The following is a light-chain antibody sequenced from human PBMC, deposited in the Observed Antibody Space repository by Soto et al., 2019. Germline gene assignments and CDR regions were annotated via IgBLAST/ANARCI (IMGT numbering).Light chain of an antibody. V-gene: IGKV3-15*01. CDR3: QQYNDWPPIT. CDR2: GAS. CDR1: QSVSSD. Sequence: EVVMTQSPATLSLSPGERATLSCRASQSVSSDLAWYQQNPGQAPRLLIYGASTRATDIPARFSGGGSGTEFTLTISNLQSEDFGIYYCQQYNDWPPITFGPGTKVDIK. J-gene: IGKJ3*01.